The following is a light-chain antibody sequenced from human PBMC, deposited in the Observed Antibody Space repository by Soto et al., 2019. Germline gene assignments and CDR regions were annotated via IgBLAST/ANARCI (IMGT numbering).Light chain of an antibody. J-gene: IGLJ3*02. Sequence: QSVLTQPPSASGTPGQSLTISCSGSSSNIGSHFVYWYQHLPGTAPKLLIFRDGQRPSGVPARFFGSKSGTSASLAITGLRSEDEADYYCAVWDQSLTGWMFGGGTEVTVL. V-gene: IGLV1-47*01. CDR3: AVWDQSLTGWM. CDR2: RDG. CDR1: SSNIGSHF.